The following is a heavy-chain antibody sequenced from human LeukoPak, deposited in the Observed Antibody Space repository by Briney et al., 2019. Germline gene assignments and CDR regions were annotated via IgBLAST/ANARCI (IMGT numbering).Heavy chain of an antibody. J-gene: IGHJ4*02. V-gene: IGHV1-2*02. Sequence: ASVKVSCKASGYTFTGYYMHWVRQAPGRGLEWMGWISPTSGGTNYAQKFQGRVTVTRDTSISTAYMELSRLRSDDTAVYYCARDHEHSYDYWGQGTLVTVSS. CDR1: GYTFTGYY. CDR2: ISPTSGGT. CDR3: ARDHEHSYDY.